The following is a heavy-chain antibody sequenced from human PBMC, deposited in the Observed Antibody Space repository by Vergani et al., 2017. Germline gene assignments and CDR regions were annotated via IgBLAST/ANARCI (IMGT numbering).Heavy chain of an antibody. V-gene: IGHV3-49*03. CDR2: IRRKAYGQAT. CDR1: GFTFGYYA. D-gene: IGHD3-10*01. Sequence: EVQLVESGGDLVQPGRSLRLSCTASGFTFGYYAMDWFRQPPGQGLEWVGGIRRKAYGQATIYAASVKGRYTISRDDSKSIAYLQMNNLQTEDTAMYYCVRDQVTMLRGSDALDIWGQGTMVTVSS. CDR3: VRDQVTMLRGSDALDI. J-gene: IGHJ3*02.